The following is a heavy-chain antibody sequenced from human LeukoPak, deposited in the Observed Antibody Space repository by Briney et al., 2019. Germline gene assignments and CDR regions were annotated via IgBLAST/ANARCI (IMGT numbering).Heavy chain of an antibody. CDR3: AKLYNYGYIN. J-gene: IGHJ4*02. CDR1: GFTFSGYA. D-gene: IGHD5-18*01. Sequence: PGGSLRLSCAASGFTFSGYAMSWVRQAPGKGLEWVSAISGSGGSTYYADSVKGRFTISRDNSKNTLYLQMDSLRTEDTAVYFCAKLYNYGYINWGQGTLVTVSS. V-gene: IGHV3-23*01. CDR2: ISGSGGST.